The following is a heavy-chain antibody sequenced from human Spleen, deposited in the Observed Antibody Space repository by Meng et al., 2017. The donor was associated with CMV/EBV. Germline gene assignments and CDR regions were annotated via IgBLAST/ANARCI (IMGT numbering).Heavy chain of an antibody. V-gene: IGHV1-18*01. CDR1: GYTFTSYG. Sequence: QVQLVQSGAEVKKPGASVKVSCKASGYTFTSYGISWVRQAPGQGLEWMGWISAYNGNTNYAQKLQGRVTMTTDTSTSTAYMELRSLRSDDTAVYYCASSPSPTNLRYFDRPFDYWGQGTLVTVSS. J-gene: IGHJ4*02. CDR2: ISAYNGNT. CDR3: ASSPSPTNLRYFDRPFDY. D-gene: IGHD3-9*01.